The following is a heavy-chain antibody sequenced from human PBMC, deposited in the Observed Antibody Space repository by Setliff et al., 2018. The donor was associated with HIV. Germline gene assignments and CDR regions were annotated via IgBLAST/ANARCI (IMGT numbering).Heavy chain of an antibody. CDR1: GFTFSSYE. V-gene: IGHV3-23*01. CDR2: ISGSGGAT. J-gene: IGHJ4*02. D-gene: IGHD1-26*01. Sequence: GGSLRLSCAASGFTFSSYEMTWVRQAPGKGLEWVSSISGSGGATYYADSVKGRFTLSRDNSKKILYLQMNSLGVEDTALYFCAKDVSDIHLVGTTTDSWGQGALVTVSS. CDR3: AKDVSDIHLVGTTTDS.